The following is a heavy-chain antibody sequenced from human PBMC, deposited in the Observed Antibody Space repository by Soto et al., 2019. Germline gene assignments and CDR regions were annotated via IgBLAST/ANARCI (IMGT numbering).Heavy chain of an antibody. D-gene: IGHD3-10*01. J-gene: IGHJ4*02. V-gene: IGHV3-74*01. CDR2: INGDGSGT. CDR1: GFTFSGSW. Sequence: EVQLVESGGGLVQPGGSLRLSCAASGFTFSGSWMHWVRQAPGKGLVWVSRINGDGSGTSYADFVKGRFTISRDNAKNTLSLQMNGLRAEDTAVYYCARGIFGSGTANDYWGQGTLVTVS. CDR3: ARGIFGSGTANDY.